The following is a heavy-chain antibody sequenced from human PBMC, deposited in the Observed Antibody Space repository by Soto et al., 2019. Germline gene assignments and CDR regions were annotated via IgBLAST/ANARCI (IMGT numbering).Heavy chain of an antibody. CDR2: INSDGSST. CDR1: GFTFSSYW. D-gene: IGHD3-3*01. V-gene: IGHV3-74*01. CDR3: ARGSLVLRFLEWLPNAEYFQH. Sequence: GGSLRLSCAASGFTFSSYWMHWVRQAPGKGLVWVSRINSDGSSTSYADSVKGRFTISRDNAKNTLYLQMNSLRAEDTAVYYCARGSLVLRFLEWLPNAEYFQHWGQGTLVTVSS. J-gene: IGHJ1*01.